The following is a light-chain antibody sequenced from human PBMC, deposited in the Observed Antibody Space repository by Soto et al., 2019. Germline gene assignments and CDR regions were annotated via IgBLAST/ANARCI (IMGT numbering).Light chain of an antibody. Sequence: EIVLTQSPGTLSLSPGERATLSCRASQSVSSSYLAWYQQKPGQAPRLLIYGASSRATGIPDRLSGSGSGTDFTLTISRLEPEDFAVYYCHQYGSSPPITFGQGTRLEIK. CDR2: GAS. CDR1: QSVSSSY. CDR3: HQYGSSPPIT. V-gene: IGKV3-20*01. J-gene: IGKJ5*01.